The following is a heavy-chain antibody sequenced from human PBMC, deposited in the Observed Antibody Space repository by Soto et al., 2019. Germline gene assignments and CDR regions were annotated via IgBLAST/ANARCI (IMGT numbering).Heavy chain of an antibody. CDR2: ISYSGST. J-gene: IGHJ4*01. V-gene: IGHV4-31*03. CDR3: ARGVLH. Sequence: QVQLQESGPGLVQPSQTLSLTCTVSGGSISSGGYYWSWIRQHPGTGLEWIGHISYSGSTYYNTSLTRRVTISVGTSSTQFSLILNAVTAADTAVSYCARGVLHWGQGTLVTVSS. CDR1: GGSISSGGYY.